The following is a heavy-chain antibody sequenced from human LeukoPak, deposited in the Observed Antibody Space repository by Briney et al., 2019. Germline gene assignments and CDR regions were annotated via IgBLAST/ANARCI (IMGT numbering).Heavy chain of an antibody. CDR3: ARVSVSPRCHFDY. CDR1: GFTYSSYW. V-gene: IGHV3-74*01. CDR2: ISPDGSSA. Sequence: GGSLRLSCAASGFTYSSYWMHWVRHAPGKGLVWVSSISPDGSSAIYADSVNDRFTISRDNAKNTLYLHMNSLRAGESAVDYCARVSVSPRCHFDYWGQGALGTVSS. J-gene: IGHJ4*02. D-gene: IGHD5/OR15-5a*01.